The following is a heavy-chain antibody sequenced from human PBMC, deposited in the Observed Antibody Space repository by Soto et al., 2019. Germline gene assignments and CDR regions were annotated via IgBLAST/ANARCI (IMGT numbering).Heavy chain of an antibody. CDR1: GGSISSSSYY. CDR3: ARQSYYDSSGYYYYYYYMDV. D-gene: IGHD3-22*01. Sequence: SETLSLTCTVSGGSISSSSYYWGWIRQPPGKGLEWIGSIYYSGSTYYNPSLKSRVTIPVDTSKNQFSLKLSSVTAADTAVYYCARQSYYDSSGYYYYYYYMDVWGKGTTVTISS. CDR2: IYYSGST. V-gene: IGHV4-39*01. J-gene: IGHJ6*03.